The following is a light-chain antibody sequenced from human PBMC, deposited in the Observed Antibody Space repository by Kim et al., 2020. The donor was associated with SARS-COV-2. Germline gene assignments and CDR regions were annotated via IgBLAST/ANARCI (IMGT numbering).Light chain of an antibody. Sequence: NVLTQSPGTLSLSPGERATLSCRASQSVSSNFLAWYQQKAGQAPRLVIYSASSRASGIPDRFSGSGSGTDFTLTISTLEPEDFAVYYCQQYATSPETFGQGTKVDIK. CDR3: QQYATSPET. CDR2: SAS. V-gene: IGKV3-20*01. J-gene: IGKJ1*01. CDR1: QSVSSNF.